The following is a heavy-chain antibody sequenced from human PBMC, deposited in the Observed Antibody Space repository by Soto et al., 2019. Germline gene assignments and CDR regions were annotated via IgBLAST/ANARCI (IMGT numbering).Heavy chain of an antibody. Sequence: GASVKVSCKASGYTFTSYAMHWVRQAPGQRLEWMGWINAGNGNTKYSQKFQGRVTITRDTSASTAYMELRSLRSDDTAVYYCARGGYYDSSGSRNYHYYGMNVWGQGTTVTVSS. CDR3: ARGGYYDSSGSRNYHYYGMNV. CDR1: GYTFTSYA. CDR2: INAGNGNT. D-gene: IGHD3-22*01. V-gene: IGHV1-3*01. J-gene: IGHJ6*02.